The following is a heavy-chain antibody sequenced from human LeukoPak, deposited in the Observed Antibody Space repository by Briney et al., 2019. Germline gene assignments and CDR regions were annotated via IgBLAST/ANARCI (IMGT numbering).Heavy chain of an antibody. J-gene: IGHJ6*02. V-gene: IGHV4-39*02. Sequence: PSETLSLTCTVSGGSISSSSYYWGWIRQPPGKGLEWIGSIYYSGSTYYNPSLKSRVTISVDTSKNQFSLKLSSVTAADTAVYYCARDCGGDCYSYYYYGMDVWGQGTTVTVSS. CDR3: ARDCGGDCYSYYYYGMDV. D-gene: IGHD2-21*02. CDR2: IYYSGST. CDR1: GGSISSSSYY.